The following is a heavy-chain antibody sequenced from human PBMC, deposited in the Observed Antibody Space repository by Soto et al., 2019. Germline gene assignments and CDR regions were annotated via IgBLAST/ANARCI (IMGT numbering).Heavy chain of an antibody. D-gene: IGHD2-15*01. V-gene: IGHV1-18*01. CDR1: GYTFTSYG. CDR3: AREEGVGVVVVAARSEYFQH. CDR2: ISAYNGST. J-gene: IGHJ1*01. Sequence: GASVKVSCKASGYTFTSYGISWVRQAPGQGLEWMGWISAYNGSTSYAEKFQGRVTMTRDTSTSTVYMELSSLRSEDTAVYYCAREEGVGVVVVAARSEYFQHWGQGTLVTVSS.